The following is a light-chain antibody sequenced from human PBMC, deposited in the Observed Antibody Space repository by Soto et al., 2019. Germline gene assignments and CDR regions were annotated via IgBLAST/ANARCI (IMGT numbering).Light chain of an antibody. CDR2: DAS. CDR3: QRRSNWPLT. V-gene: IGKV3-11*01. CDR1: QSINSH. Sequence: EIVLTQSPTTLSLSPGERATLSCRASQSINSHLAWYQQKPGQAPRLLMYDASNRATDIPARFSGSGSGTDFTLTISSLDPEDFAVYYCQRRSNWPLTFGGGTKVEIK. J-gene: IGKJ4*01.